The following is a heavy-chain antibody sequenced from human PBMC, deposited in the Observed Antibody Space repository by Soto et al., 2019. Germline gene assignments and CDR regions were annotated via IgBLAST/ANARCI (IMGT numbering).Heavy chain of an antibody. CDR2: TYHSGNT. CDR3: ATWGSTAFDI. Sequence: QLQESGPGLVEPSGTLSLTCAVSRGSMSSSDWWCWVRQAPGKVLEWIGETYHSGNTNYNPSLKSRVTLSVDNSKNQFSLTLTSVTAADTGVYYCATWGSTAFDIWGQGTMVTVSS. J-gene: IGHJ3*02. D-gene: IGHD3-16*01. V-gene: IGHV4-4*02. CDR1: RGSMSSSDW.